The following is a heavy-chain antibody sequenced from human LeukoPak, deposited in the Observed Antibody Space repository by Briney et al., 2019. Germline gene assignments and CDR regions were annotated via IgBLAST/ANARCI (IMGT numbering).Heavy chain of an antibody. CDR1: GFSFSSCL. V-gene: IGHV3-23*01. CDR3: AKLSGYDWDGFDY. J-gene: IGHJ4*02. D-gene: IGHD5-12*01. Sequence: GGSLRLSCAASGFSFSSCLMSWVRQAPGKGLDWVSAISGSGGSTYYADSVKGRFTISRDNSKNTLYLQMNSLRAEDTAVYYCAKLSGYDWDGFDYWGQGTLVTVSS. CDR2: ISGSGGST.